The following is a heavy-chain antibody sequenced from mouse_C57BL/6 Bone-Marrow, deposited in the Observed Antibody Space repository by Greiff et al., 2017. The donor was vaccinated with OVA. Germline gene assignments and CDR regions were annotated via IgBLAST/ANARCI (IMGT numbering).Heavy chain of an antibody. D-gene: IGHD2-5*01. V-gene: IGHV1-55*01. CDR1: GYTFTSYW. J-gene: IGHJ3*01. CDR2: IYPGSGST. CDR3: ARKEDSNYVFAY. Sequence: VQLQQPGAELVKPGASVKMSCKASGYTFTSYWITWVKQRPGQGLEWIGDIYPGSGSTNYNEKFKSKATLTVDTSSSTAYMQLSSLTSEDSAVYYCARKEDSNYVFAYWGQGTLVTVSA.